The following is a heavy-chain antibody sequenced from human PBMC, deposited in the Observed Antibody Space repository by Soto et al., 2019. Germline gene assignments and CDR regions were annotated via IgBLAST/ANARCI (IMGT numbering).Heavy chain of an antibody. D-gene: IGHD3-22*01. V-gene: IGHV1-3*01. CDR1: GYTFASYA. J-gene: IGHJ3*02. CDR3: ASRGRSAYYLEGAFDI. Sequence: ASVKVSCKASGYTFASYAMHWVRQSPGQRLEWMGWINAGNGNTKYSQKFQGRVTITRDTSASTAYMELSSLRSEDTAVYYCASRGRSAYYLEGAFDISRQGTMVTVSS. CDR2: INAGNGNT.